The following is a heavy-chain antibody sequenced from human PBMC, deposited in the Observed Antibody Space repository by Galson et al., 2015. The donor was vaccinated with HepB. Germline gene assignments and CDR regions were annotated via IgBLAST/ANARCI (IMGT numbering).Heavy chain of an antibody. Sequence: SVKVSCKASGGFFSSYTFSWVRQAPGQGLEWMGRIIPVLGLPKYAQKFQDRVTITADKSTTTAYMDLTSLTSDDTAVYYCAREDPALGAFAFDYWGQGTLVTVSS. J-gene: IGHJ4*02. CDR2: IIPVLGLP. D-gene: IGHD1-26*01. CDR3: AREDPALGAFAFDY. CDR1: GGFFSSYT. V-gene: IGHV1-69*04.